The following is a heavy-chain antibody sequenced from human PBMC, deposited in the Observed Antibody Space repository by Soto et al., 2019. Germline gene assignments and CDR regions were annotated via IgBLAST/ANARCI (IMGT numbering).Heavy chain of an antibody. V-gene: IGHV1-69*01. D-gene: IGHD2-2*02. CDR3: ARGRYCSGTSCYTGDNWFDP. CDR1: GGTFSSYA. Sequence: QVQLVQSGAEVKKPGSSVKVSCKASGGTFSSYAISWVRQAPGQGLEWMGGIIPIFGTANYAQKFQGRVTITADESTSTAYMELSSLRSEDTAVYYCARGRYCSGTSCYTGDNWFDPWGQGTLVTVSS. J-gene: IGHJ5*02. CDR2: IIPIFGTA.